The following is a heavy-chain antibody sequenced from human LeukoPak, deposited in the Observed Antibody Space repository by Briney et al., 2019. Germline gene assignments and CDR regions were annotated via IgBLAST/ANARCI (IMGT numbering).Heavy chain of an antibody. V-gene: IGHV3-23*01. CDR2: ITGRGDNI. CDR1: KFNFNIYG. D-gene: IGHD3-10*01. J-gene: IGHJ6*02. CDR3: AKGGYYGSGSYGYGMDV. Sequence: GGSLRLSCATSKFNFNIYGMTWVRQAPGKGLEWVSSITGRGDNIQYAASVQGRFTISRDNSKNTLYLQMDSLRAEDTAVYYCAKGGYYGSGSYGYGMDVWGQGTTVTVSS.